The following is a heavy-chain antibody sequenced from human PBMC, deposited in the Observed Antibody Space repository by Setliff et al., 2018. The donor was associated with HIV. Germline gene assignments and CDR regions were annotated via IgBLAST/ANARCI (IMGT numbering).Heavy chain of an antibody. CDR3: ARASRWGSIPFDY. V-gene: IGHV4-34*09. CDR1: GGSIVRYY. CDR2: INHSGST. Sequence: SETLSLTCTVSGGSIVRYYWTWIRQPQGKGLEWIGEINHSGSTNYNPSLKSRVTMSIDTSKNQFSLKLNSVTAADTAVYFCARASRWGSIPFDYWGQGTLVTVSS. D-gene: IGHD2-21*01. J-gene: IGHJ4*02.